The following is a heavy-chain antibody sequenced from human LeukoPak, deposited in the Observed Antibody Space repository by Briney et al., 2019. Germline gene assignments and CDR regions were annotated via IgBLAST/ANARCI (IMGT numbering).Heavy chain of an antibody. V-gene: IGHV3-21*01. J-gene: IGHJ5*02. CDR3: ARDQGGERWFDP. Sequence: GGSLRLSCAASGFPFGSYAMNWVRQPPGKGLEWVSSLSSGSSFIYYADSVKGRFTISRDNAKNSLYLQMNSLRAEDTAIYYCARDQGGERWFDPWGQGTLVTVSS. CDR2: LSSGSSFI. CDR1: GFPFGSYA. D-gene: IGHD3-16*01.